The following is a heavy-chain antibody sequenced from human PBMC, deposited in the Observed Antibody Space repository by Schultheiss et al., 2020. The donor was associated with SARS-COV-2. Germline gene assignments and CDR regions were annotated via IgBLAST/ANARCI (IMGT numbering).Heavy chain of an antibody. D-gene: IGHD3-9*01. Sequence: SETLSLTCTVSGGSISSYYWSWIRQPAGEGLEWIGRIYTSGSTNYNPSLKSGVTMSVDTSKNQFSLKLSSVTAADTAVYYCASGGILRYFDWLGPNGMDVWGQGTTVTVSS. V-gene: IGHV4-4*07. CDR3: ASGGILRYFDWLGPNGMDV. J-gene: IGHJ6*02. CDR1: GGSISSYY. CDR2: IYTSGST.